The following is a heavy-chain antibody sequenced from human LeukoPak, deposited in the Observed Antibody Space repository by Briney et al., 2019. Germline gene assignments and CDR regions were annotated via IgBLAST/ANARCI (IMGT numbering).Heavy chain of an antibody. CDR2: INHSGST. Sequence: SETLSLTCAVYGGSFSGYYWSWIRQPPGKGLEWIGEINHSGSTNYNPSLKSRVTISVDTSKNQFSLKLSSVTAADTAVYYCARGRFTLNWFDPWGQGTLVTVFS. CDR1: GGSFSGYY. V-gene: IGHV4-34*01. D-gene: IGHD3-16*01. CDR3: ARGRFTLNWFDP. J-gene: IGHJ5*02.